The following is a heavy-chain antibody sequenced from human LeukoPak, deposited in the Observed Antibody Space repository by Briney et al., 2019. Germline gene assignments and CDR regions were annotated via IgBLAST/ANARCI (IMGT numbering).Heavy chain of an antibody. Sequence: GGSLRLSCAASGFTLSHYWMSWVRQAPGKGLEWVSAISGSGGSTYYADSVKGRFTISRDNSKNTLYLQMNSLRAEDTAVYYCAKVLLPGLDWFDPWGQGTLVTVSS. CDR2: ISGSGGST. V-gene: IGHV3-23*01. CDR3: AKVLLPGLDWFDP. D-gene: IGHD1-26*01. J-gene: IGHJ5*02. CDR1: GFTLSHYW.